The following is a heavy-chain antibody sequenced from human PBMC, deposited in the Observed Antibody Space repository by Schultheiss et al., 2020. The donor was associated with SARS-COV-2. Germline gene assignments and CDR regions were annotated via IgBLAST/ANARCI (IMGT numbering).Heavy chain of an antibody. CDR1: RFTFSSYA. CDR3: ARGYSSAWWYYFDH. D-gene: IGHD6-19*01. J-gene: IGHJ4*02. Sequence: GGSLRLSCAASRFTFSSYAMHWVRQAPGRGLEWVALISYDGGLKYYEDSVKDRFTVSRDNSVTTLYLEMNSLRVEDTAVYYCARGYSSAWWYYFDHWGQGTLVTVSS. CDR2: ISYDGGLK. V-gene: IGHV3-30-3*01.